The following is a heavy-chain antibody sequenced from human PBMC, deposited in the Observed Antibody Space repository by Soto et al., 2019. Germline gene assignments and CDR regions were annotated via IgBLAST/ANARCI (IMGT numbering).Heavy chain of an antibody. CDR1: GGTFSSYA. CDR3: ARVEAAMSGHWFDP. D-gene: IGHD2-2*01. CDR2: ISASTGKT. V-gene: IGHV1-18*01. Sequence: ASVKVSCKASGGTFSSYAFSWVRQAPGQGLEWMGWISASTGKTNYAQKLQGRVTMTTDRITNTAYMELRSLRSDDTAVYYCARVEAAMSGHWFDPWGQGTLVTVSS. J-gene: IGHJ5*02.